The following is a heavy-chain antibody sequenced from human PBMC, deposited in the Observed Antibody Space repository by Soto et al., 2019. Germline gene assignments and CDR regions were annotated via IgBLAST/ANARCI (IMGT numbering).Heavy chain of an antibody. J-gene: IGHJ4*02. V-gene: IGHV3-30-3*01. Sequence: PGGSLRLSCAASGFTFSSYAMHWVRQTPGKGLEWVAVISYDGSNKYYADSVKGRFTISRDNSKNTLYLQMNSLRAEDTAVYYCARGYFDWLLPKDYWGQGTLVTVSS. D-gene: IGHD3-9*01. CDR3: ARGYFDWLLPKDY. CDR2: ISYDGSNK. CDR1: GFTFSSYA.